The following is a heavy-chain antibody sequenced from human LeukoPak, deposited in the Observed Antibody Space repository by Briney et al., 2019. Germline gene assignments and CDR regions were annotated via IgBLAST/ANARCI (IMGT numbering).Heavy chain of an antibody. CDR3: ARGCCSGPSCYSDTFDL. V-gene: IGHV3-7*03. D-gene: IGHD2-2*01. Sequence: GGSLRLSCAASGFTFTNHWMAWVRQAPGKGLEWVANIKQDGSEKYYVDSVKGRFTISRDNAKNSMFLQMSSLRADDTAVYYCARGCCSGPSCYSDTFDLWGQGTKVTVSS. J-gene: IGHJ3*01. CDR2: IKQDGSEK. CDR1: GFTFTNHW.